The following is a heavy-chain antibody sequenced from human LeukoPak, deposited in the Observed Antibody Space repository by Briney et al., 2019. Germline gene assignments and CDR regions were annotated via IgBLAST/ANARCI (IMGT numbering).Heavy chain of an antibody. D-gene: IGHD3-10*01. CDR2: IYYSGST. CDR1: GGSISSYY. J-gene: IGHJ4*02. CDR3: ANSYGSGKIN. Sequence: SETLSLTCTVSGGSISSYYWSWIRQPPGKGLEWIGYIYYSGSTNYNPSLKSRVTISVDTSKNQFSLKLSSVTAADTAVYYCANSYGSGKINWGQGTLVTVSS. V-gene: IGHV4-59*01.